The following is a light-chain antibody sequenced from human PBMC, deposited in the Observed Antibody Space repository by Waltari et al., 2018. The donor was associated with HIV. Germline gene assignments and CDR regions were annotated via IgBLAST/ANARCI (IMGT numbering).Light chain of an antibody. CDR3: STWDESQSFQV. J-gene: IGLJ3*02. CDR2: SNN. CDR1: NSNIGSSS. V-gene: IGLV1-47*01. Sequence: QPVLTQLPSMSGTPGQTVTISCSGSNSNIGSSSMYWYQHLPGTTPRLLIYSNNERPSGVPDLFSCSKSGTSASLTISGLRSEDEADYYCSTWDESQSFQVFGGGTKVTVL.